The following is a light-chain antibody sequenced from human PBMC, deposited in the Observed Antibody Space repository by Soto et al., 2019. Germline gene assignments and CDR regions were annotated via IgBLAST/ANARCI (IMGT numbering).Light chain of an antibody. CDR3: QQYNNWPPEGT. CDR1: QSVSSN. V-gene: IGKV3-15*01. CDR2: GAS. J-gene: IGKJ3*01. Sequence: EIVMTQSPATLSVSPGERATLSCRASQSVSSNLAWYQQKPGQAPRLLIYGASTRATGIPARFSGSGSGTEFTLPISSLQSEDFAVYYCQQYNNWPPEGTFGPGTKVDIK.